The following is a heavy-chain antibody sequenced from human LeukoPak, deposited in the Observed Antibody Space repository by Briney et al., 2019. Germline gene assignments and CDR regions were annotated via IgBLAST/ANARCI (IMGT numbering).Heavy chain of an antibody. V-gene: IGHV3-30*18. D-gene: IGHD5-24*01. CDR3: AKDRDWYYFDY. Sequence: PGGSLRLSCAASGFTFSGYGMHWVRQAPGKGLEWVAVISYDGSNKYYADSVKGRFTISRDNSKNTLYLQMNSLRAEDTAVYYCAKDRDWYYFDYWGQGTLVTVSS. J-gene: IGHJ4*02. CDR2: ISYDGSNK. CDR1: GFTFSGYG.